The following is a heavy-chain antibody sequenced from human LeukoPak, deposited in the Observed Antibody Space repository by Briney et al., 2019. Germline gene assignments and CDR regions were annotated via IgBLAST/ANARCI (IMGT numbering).Heavy chain of an antibody. D-gene: IGHD6-19*01. J-gene: IGHJ1*01. V-gene: IGHV3-23*01. CDR2: ISGSGDST. Sequence: PGGSLRLSCAASGCTFSSYAMSWVRQAPGKGLEWVSAISGSGDSTNYADSVKGRFTISRDNSKNTLYLQMNSLRAEDAAVYYCAKDEGGYSSSNFQHWGQGTLVTVSS. CDR1: GCTFSSYA. CDR3: AKDEGGYSSSNFQH.